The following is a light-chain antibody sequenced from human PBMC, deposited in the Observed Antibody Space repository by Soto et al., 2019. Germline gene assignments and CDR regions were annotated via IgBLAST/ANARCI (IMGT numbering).Light chain of an antibody. CDR2: KNN. CDR3: AVWDARLSGYV. J-gene: IGLJ1*01. Sequence: QSVLTQPPSASGTPGQRVTIFCPVSISNIGSDNVNWYQQLPGTAPKLLMYKNNQRPSGVSDRFSGSKSGTSASLAISGLQSEDEADYYCAVWDARLSGYVFGTGTKVTVL. V-gene: IGLV1-44*01. CDR1: ISNIGSDN.